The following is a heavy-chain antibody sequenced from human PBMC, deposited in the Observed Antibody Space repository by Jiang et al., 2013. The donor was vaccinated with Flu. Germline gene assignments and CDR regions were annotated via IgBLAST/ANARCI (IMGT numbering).Heavy chain of an antibody. Sequence: SGAEVKKPGASVKVSCKASGYTFTGYYMHWVRQAPGQGLEWMGWINPNSGGTNYAQKFQGWVTMTRDTSISTAYMELSRLRSDDTAVYYCARASFNNDYDSSGYSGPDDYWGQGTLVTVSS. CDR1: GYTFTGYY. D-gene: IGHD3-22*01. J-gene: IGHJ4*02. CDR3: ARASFNNDYDSSGYSGPDDY. CDR2: INPNSGGT. V-gene: IGHV1-2*04.